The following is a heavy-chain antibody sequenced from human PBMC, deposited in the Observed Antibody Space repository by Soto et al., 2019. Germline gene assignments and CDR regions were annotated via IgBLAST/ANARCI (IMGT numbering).Heavy chain of an antibody. D-gene: IGHD3-9*01. Sequence: SGPTLVNPTETLTLTCTVSGFSLSNARMGVSWIRQPPGKALEWLAHIFSNDEKSYSTSLKSRLTISKDTSKSQVVLTMTNMDPVDTATYYCARIGYFPYYYYGMDVWGQGTTVTVSS. V-gene: IGHV2-26*01. CDR1: GFSLSNARMG. J-gene: IGHJ6*02. CDR3: ARIGYFPYYYYGMDV. CDR2: IFSNDEK.